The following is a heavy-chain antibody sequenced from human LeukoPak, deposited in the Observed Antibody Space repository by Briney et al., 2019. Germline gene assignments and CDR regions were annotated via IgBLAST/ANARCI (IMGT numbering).Heavy chain of an antibody. J-gene: IGHJ4*02. V-gene: IGHV3-21*01. D-gene: IGHD3-22*01. CDR1: GFTFSTYN. Sequence: GGSLRLSCAASGFTFSTYNMNWVRQAPGKGLEWVSSISGSSSYIYYADSVKGRFSISRDNAKNSLYLQMNSLRAEGTAVYYCAKDFSVYYYDSRVFDYWGQGTLVTVSS. CDR2: ISGSSSYI. CDR3: AKDFSVYYYDSRVFDY.